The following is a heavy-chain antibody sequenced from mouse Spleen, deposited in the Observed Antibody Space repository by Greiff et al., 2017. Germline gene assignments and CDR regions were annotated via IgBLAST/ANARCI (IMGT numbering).Heavy chain of an antibody. CDR2: IYPGSGNT. CDR1: GYTFTDYY. J-gene: IGHJ4*01. Sequence: VKLMESGAELVRPGASVKLSCKASGYTFTDYYINWVKQRPGQGLEWIARIYPGSGNTYYNEKFKGKATLTAEKSSSTAYTQLSSLTSEDSAVYFCARRGDYYAMDYWGQGTSVTVSS. CDR3: ARRGDYYAMDY. V-gene: IGHV1-76*01.